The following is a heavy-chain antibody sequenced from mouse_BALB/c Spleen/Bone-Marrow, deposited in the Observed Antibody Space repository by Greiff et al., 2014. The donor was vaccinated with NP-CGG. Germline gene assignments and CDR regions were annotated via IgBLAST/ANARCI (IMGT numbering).Heavy chain of an antibody. V-gene: IGHV1S56*01. Sequence: QVQLQQSGPELVKPGASVRISCKASGYTFTSYYIHWAKQRPGQGLEWIGWIYPGNVNTKYNEKFKGKATLTADKSSSTAYMQLSSLTSEDSAVYFCARWGNYGDYAMDYWGQGTSVTVSS. J-gene: IGHJ4*01. D-gene: IGHD2-1*01. CDR1: GYTFTSYY. CDR2: IYPGNVNT. CDR3: ARWGNYGDYAMDY.